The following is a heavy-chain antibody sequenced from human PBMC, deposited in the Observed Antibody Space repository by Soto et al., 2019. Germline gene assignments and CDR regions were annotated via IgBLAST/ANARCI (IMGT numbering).Heavy chain of an antibody. CDR1: GHTSTHNG. Sequence: ASVKVSCKACGHTSTHNGISWVRRAPGQGLEWMGWININRGDVNHAPKFQGRVTLTTDTSTTTAYMELRSLRLDDTALYFCATDDMNRGRFDYWGHGTLVTVSS. CDR3: ATDDMNRGRFDY. CDR2: ININRGDV. V-gene: IGHV1-18*01. J-gene: IGHJ4*01.